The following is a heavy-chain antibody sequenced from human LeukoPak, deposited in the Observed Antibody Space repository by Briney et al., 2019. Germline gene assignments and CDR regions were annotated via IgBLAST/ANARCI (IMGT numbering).Heavy chain of an antibody. CDR2: IDDSGYT. CDR3: ARDAAIGSGSYRFDP. CDR1: GGSISSYY. D-gene: IGHD3-10*01. J-gene: IGHJ5*02. V-gene: IGHV4-59*01. Sequence: SETLSLTCSVSGGSISSYYWTCIRQSPGKGLEWIGHIDDSGYTNYNPSLKSRVTISVDTSKNQFSLKLSYVTAADTAVYYCARDAAIGSGSYRFDPWGQGTLVTVSS.